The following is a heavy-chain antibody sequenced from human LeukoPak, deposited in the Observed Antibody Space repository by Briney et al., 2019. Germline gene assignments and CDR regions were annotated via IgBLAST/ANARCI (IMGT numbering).Heavy chain of an antibody. CDR1: GDSISSHY. V-gene: IGHV4-59*11. J-gene: IGHJ6*03. D-gene: IGHD6-13*01. CDR2: IYYSGST. Sequence: SETLSLTCTVSGDSISSHYWSWIRQPPGKGLEWIGYIYYSGSTNYNPSLKSRVTISVDTSKNQFSLKLSSVTAADTAVYYCARVLEDSSTVLYYYYYYMDVWGKGTTVTVSS. CDR3: ARVLEDSSTVLYYYYYYMDV.